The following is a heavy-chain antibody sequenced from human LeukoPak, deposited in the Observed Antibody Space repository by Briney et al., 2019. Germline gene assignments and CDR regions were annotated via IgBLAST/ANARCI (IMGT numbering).Heavy chain of an antibody. Sequence: GGSLRLSCAASGFTFSNYWMSWVRQAPGKGLEWVANINQDGSEIYYVDSVKGRFTISRDNAKNSLYLQMNSLRAEDTAVYYCGEAGKGDYWGQGTLVTVSS. CDR2: INQDGSEI. CDR1: GFTFSNYW. V-gene: IGHV3-7*01. J-gene: IGHJ4*02. CDR3: GEAGKGDY. D-gene: IGHD6-19*01.